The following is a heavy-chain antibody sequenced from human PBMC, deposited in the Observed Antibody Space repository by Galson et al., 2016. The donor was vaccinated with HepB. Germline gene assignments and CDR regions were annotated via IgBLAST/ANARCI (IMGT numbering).Heavy chain of an antibody. J-gene: IGHJ4*02. V-gene: IGHV3-23*01. CDR1: GFTFSNYA. CDR2: ISSNGHNT. Sequence: SLRLSCAASGFTFSNYAMSWVRQAPGKGLEWVSSISSNGHNTYYADSVKGRFSISRDHSRDTLYLLINSLRAEDTAVYYCASAVRDGHPSFGWGQGTLVTVSS. CDR3: ASAVRDGHPSFG. D-gene: IGHD5-24*01.